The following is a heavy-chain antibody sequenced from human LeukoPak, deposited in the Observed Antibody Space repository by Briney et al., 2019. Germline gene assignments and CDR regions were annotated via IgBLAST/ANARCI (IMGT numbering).Heavy chain of an antibody. J-gene: IGHJ4*02. CDR2: INHSGST. D-gene: IGHD2-15*01. CDR1: GGSFSGYY. Sequence: SETLSLTCAVYGGSFSGYYWSWIRQPPGKGLEWIGEINHSGSTNYNPSLKSRVTISVDTSKNQFSLKLSSVTAADTAVYYCARLRSRFGGGYLLTLNDWGQGTLVTVSS. CDR3: ARLRSRFGGGYLLTLND. V-gene: IGHV4-34*01.